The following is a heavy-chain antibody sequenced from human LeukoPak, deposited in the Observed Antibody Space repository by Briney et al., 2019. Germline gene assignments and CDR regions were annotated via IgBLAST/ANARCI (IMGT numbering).Heavy chain of an antibody. J-gene: IGHJ5*02. V-gene: IGHV1-2*02. CDR3: ARAPDTAMALNWFDP. CDR2: INPNSGGT. CDR1: GYTFTGYY. D-gene: IGHD5-18*01. Sequence: ASVKVSCKASGYTFTGYYMHWVRQAPGQGLEWMGWINPNSGGTNYAQKFQGRVTMTRDTSISTAYMGLSRLRSDDTAVYYCARAPDTAMALNWFDPWGQRTLVTVSS.